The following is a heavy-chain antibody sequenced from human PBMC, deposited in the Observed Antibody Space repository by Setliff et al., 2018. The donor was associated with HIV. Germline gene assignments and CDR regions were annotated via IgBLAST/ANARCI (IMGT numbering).Heavy chain of an antibody. J-gene: IGHJ5*02. D-gene: IGHD4-17*01. V-gene: IGHV4-4*02. CDR1: GVSISSSNW. CDR2: IYFNLQT. CDR3: TRDWRAYGLMGS. Sequence: PSETLSLTCAVSGVSISSSNWWSWVRQPPGKGLEWIGEIYFNLQTNYNPAFKSRVSMGLDNAKHQFSLRLTSVTAADTAIYYCTRDWRAYGLMGSWGQGMLVT.